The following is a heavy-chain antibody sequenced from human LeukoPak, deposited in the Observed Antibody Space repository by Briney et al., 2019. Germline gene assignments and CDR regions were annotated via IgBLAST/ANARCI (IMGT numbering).Heavy chain of an antibody. Sequence: ASVKVSCKAFGGTFSSYAISWVRQAPGQGLEWMGWISAYNGNTNYAQKLRGRVTMPTDTSTSTAYMELRSLRSDDTAVYYCARDADGGPEGYFDYWGQGTLVTVSS. CDR2: ISAYNGNT. CDR3: ARDADGGPEGYFDY. V-gene: IGHV1-18*01. J-gene: IGHJ4*02. D-gene: IGHD4-23*01. CDR1: GGTFSSYA.